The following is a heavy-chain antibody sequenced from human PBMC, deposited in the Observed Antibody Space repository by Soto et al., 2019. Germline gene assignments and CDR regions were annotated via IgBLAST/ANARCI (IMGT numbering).Heavy chain of an antibody. CDR3: AKVPIFGVVSPSYGMDV. V-gene: IGHV3-23*01. Sequence: PGGSLRLSCAASGFTFTSYAMNWVRQAPGKGLEWVSAISGSGDNTYYADSVKGRFAISRDNSKNTLYLQMNSLRAEDTAVYYCAKVPIFGVVSPSYGMDVWDQGTTVTVSS. CDR1: GFTFTSYA. CDR2: ISGSGDNT. J-gene: IGHJ6*02. D-gene: IGHD3-3*02.